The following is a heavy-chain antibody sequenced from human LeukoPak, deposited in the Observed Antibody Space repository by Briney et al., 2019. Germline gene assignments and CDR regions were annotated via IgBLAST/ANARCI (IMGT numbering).Heavy chain of an antibody. CDR1: GDSISSRNYY. D-gene: IGHD3-9*01. CDR2: TYYSGST. CDR3: ARYFSWGLLTGYYKYFDY. Sequence: SETLSLTCSVSGDSISSRNYYWGWLRQPPGKGLEWIGSTYYSGSTYYNPSLKSRVIISVDTSKNHFSLNLSSVTAADTAVYYCARYFSWGLLTGYYKYFDYWGQGTLVTVSS. V-gene: IGHV4-39*01. J-gene: IGHJ4*02.